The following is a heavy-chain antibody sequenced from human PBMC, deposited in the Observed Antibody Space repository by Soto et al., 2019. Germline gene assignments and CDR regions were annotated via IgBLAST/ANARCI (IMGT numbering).Heavy chain of an antibody. V-gene: IGHV4-59*01. CDR1: GGSISSYY. Sequence: SETLSLTCTVSGGSISSYYWSWIRQPPGKGLEWTGYIYYSGSTNYNPSLKSRVTISVDTSKNQFSLKLSSVTAADTAVYYCARAAYGSAGYYYYYGMDVWGQGTTVTVSS. J-gene: IGHJ6*02. CDR3: ARAAYGSAGYYYYYGMDV. CDR2: IYYSGST. D-gene: IGHD3-10*01.